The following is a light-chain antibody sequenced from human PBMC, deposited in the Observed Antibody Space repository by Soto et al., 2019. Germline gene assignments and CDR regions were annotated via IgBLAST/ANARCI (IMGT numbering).Light chain of an antibody. V-gene: IGLV2-23*01. CDR3: CSYAGSSTLYV. J-gene: IGLJ1*01. CDR2: EGS. Sequence: QSALTQPASVSGSPGQSITISCTGTSSDVGSYNLVSWYQQHPGKAPKLMIYEGSERPSGVSDRFSGSKSGNTASLTISGLQAEDEADYYCCSYAGSSTLYVLGTGTKLTVL. CDR1: SSDVGSYNL.